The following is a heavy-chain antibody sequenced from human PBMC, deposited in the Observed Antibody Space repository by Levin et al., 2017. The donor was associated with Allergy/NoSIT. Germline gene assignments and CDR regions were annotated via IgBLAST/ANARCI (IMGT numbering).Heavy chain of an antibody. V-gene: IGHV3-33*01. CDR3: ARGDTAMVTFDY. CDR2: IWYDGSNK. CDR1: GFTFSSYG. D-gene: IGHD5-18*01. J-gene: IGHJ4*02. Sequence: GESLKISCAASGFTFSSYGMHWVRQAPGKGLEWVAVIWYDGSNKYYADSVKGRFTISRDNSKNTLYLQMNSLRAEDTAVYYCARGDTAMVTFDYWGQGTLVTVSS.